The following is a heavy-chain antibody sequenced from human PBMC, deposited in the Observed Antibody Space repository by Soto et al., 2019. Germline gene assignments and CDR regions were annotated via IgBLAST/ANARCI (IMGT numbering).Heavy chain of an antibody. Sequence: EVQLVESGGGLIQPGGSLRLSCAASGFTVSSNYMSWVRQAPGKGLEWVSVIYSGGSTYYADSVKGRFTISRDNSKNTLYLQMNSLSADDTAVYYRARDRVESGYPEYFQHWGQGTLVTVSS. CDR3: ARDRVESGYPEYFQH. J-gene: IGHJ1*01. V-gene: IGHV3-53*01. D-gene: IGHD6-25*01. CDR2: IYSGGST. CDR1: GFTVSSNY.